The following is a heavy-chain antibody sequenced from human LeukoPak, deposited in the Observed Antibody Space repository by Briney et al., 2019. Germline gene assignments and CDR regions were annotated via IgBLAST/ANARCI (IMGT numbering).Heavy chain of an antibody. J-gene: IGHJ5*02. CDR1: GGTFSSYA. V-gene: IGHV1-69*13. D-gene: IGHD4-23*01. Sequence: SVKVSCKASGGTFSSYAISWVRQAPGQGLEWMGGMIPIFGTANYAQKFQGRVTITADESTSTAYMELSSLRSEDTAVYYCARRLRWANWFDPWGQGTLVTVSS. CDR3: ARRLRWANWFDP. CDR2: MIPIFGTA.